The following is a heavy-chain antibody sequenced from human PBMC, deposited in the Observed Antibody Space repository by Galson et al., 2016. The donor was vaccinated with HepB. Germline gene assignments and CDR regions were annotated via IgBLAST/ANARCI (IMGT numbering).Heavy chain of an antibody. CDR1: GFTFSNYG. D-gene: IGHD3-22*01. V-gene: IGHV3-33*01. CDR3: SRDYYYDSRGGFDY. CDR2: IWFDGSKK. Sequence: SLRLSCAASGFTFSNYGMHWVRQAPGKGLEWVAVIWFDGSKKYYGDSVKGRFTISRDDSKDTLYLQMSSLRAEDTAVYYCSRDYYYDSRGGFDYWGQGTLVTVSS. J-gene: IGHJ4*02.